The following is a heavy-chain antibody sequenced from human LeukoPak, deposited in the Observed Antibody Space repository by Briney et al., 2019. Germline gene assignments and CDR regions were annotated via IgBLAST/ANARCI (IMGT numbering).Heavy chain of an antibody. D-gene: IGHD3-10*01. J-gene: IGHJ5*02. Sequence: SETLSLTCTVSGGSISGYHWSWIRQPPGKGLEWIGFIYYSGNTNYKPSLKSRVTISVDTSKNQFSLKLSSVTAADTAVYYCARGGYYGSGNDFRFDPWGQGTLVTVSS. CDR3: ARGGYYGSGNDFRFDP. CDR2: IYYSGNT. V-gene: IGHV4-59*01. CDR1: GGSISGYH.